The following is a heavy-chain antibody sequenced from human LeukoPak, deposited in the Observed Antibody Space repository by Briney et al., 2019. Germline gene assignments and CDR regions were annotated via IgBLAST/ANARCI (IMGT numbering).Heavy chain of an antibody. V-gene: IGHV3-30*18. Sequence: PGGSLRLSCAASGFXFSSYGMHWVRQAPGKGLEWVAVISYDGSNKYYADSVKGRFTISRDNSKNTLYLQMHSLRAEDTAVYYCAKVGGGNCGGDCYSEPFDYWGQGTLVTVSS. J-gene: IGHJ4*02. D-gene: IGHD2-21*02. CDR2: ISYDGSNK. CDR1: GFXFSSYG. CDR3: AKVGGGNCGGDCYSEPFDY.